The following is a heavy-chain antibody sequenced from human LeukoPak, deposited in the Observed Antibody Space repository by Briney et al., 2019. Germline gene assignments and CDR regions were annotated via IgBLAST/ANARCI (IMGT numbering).Heavy chain of an antibody. CDR2: ISSSGSTI. V-gene: IGHV3-11*04. CDR3: ARVSNSRFTIFGVGPFDY. CDR1: GFTFSDYY. J-gene: IGHJ4*02. Sequence: GGSLRLSCAASGFTFSDYYMSWIRQAPGKGLEWVSYISSSGSTIYYADSVKGRFTISRDNAKNTLYLQMNSLRAEDTAVYSCARVSNSRFTIFGVGPFDYWGQGTLVTVSS. D-gene: IGHD3-3*01.